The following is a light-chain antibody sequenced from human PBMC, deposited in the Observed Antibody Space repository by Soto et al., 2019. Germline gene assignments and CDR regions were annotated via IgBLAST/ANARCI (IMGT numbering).Light chain of an antibody. Sequence: QSALTQPRSESGSPGQSVTISCTGTSSDVGGYNYVSWYQQHPGKAPKVMIYDVSERPSGVPDRFSGSKSGNTASLTISGLQAEDESDYYCCSYAGSPRYVFGTGTKVTIL. J-gene: IGLJ1*01. V-gene: IGLV2-11*01. CDR2: DVS. CDR3: CSYAGSPRYV. CDR1: SSDVGGYNY.